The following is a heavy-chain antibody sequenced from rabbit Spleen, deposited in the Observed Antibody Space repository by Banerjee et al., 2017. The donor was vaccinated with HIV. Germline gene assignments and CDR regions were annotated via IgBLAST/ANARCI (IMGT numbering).Heavy chain of an antibody. CDR3: ARDAGTSFSTYGMDL. Sequence: QEQLVESGGGLVQPGGSLTLTCTASGFTISSYYYICWVRQAPGKGLEWIGCINTGSGSAYYASWAEGRFTISKTSSTTVTLQMTSLTVADTATYFCARDAGTSFSTYGMDLWGPGTLVTVS. CDR1: GFTISSYYY. J-gene: IGHJ6*01. CDR2: INTGSGSA. D-gene: IGHD8-1*01. V-gene: IGHV1S45*01.